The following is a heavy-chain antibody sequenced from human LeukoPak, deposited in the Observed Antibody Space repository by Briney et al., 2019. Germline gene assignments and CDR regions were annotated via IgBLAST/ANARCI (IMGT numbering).Heavy chain of an antibody. CDR2: LSRDGRYR. D-gene: IGHD1-26*01. J-gene: IGHJ4*02. CDR1: GFSFSGYT. V-gene: IGHV3-64*02. CDR3: RGVGATKDY. Sequence: GGSLRLSCAGTGFSFSGYTLQWVRQAPGKGLEYVSSLSRDGRYRYYADSVKGRFTISRDNSKNTTYLQMGSLRPEDKAVYYCRGVGATKDYWGQGTLVTVSS.